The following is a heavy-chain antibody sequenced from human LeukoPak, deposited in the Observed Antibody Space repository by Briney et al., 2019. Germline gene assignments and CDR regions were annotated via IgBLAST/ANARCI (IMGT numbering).Heavy chain of an antibody. J-gene: IGHJ6*02. CDR3: AGSMGATIYYYGMDV. CDR2: IYPGDSDT. V-gene: IGHV5-51*01. Sequence: PGESLKISCQGSGYSFPSYWIAWVRQMPGKGLEWMGIIYPGDSDTTYSPSFQGQVTISVDKSISTAYLQWSSLKASDTAMYYCAGSMGATIYYYGMDVWGRGTTVTVSS. CDR1: GYSFPSYW. D-gene: IGHD1-26*01.